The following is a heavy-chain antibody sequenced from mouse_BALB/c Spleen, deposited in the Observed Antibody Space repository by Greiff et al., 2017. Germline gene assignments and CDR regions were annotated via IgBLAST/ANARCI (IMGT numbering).Heavy chain of an antibody. V-gene: IGHV5-6-3*01. CDR2: INSNGGST. CDR3: ARDLGGLPIAY. D-gene: IGHD2-4*01. CDR1: GFTFSSYG. Sequence: EGHLVESGGGLVQPGGSLKLSCAASGFTFSSYGMSWVRQTPDKRLELVATINSNGGSTYYPDSVKGRFTISRDNAKNTLYLQMSSLKSEDTAMYYCARDLGGLPIAYWGQGTLVTVSA. J-gene: IGHJ3*01.